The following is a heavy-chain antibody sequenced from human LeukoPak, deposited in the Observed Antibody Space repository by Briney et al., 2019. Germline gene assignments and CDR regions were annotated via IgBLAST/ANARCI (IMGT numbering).Heavy chain of an antibody. CDR3: ARGIVVVPAPDGFDP. Sequence: ASVKVSCKASGYTFTSYGISWVRQAPGQGLEWMGWISAYNGNTNYAQELQGRVTMTTDTSTSTAYMELRSLRSDDTAVYYCARGIVVVPAPDGFDPWGQGTLVTVSS. D-gene: IGHD2-2*01. J-gene: IGHJ5*02. V-gene: IGHV1-18*01. CDR2: ISAYNGNT. CDR1: GYTFTSYG.